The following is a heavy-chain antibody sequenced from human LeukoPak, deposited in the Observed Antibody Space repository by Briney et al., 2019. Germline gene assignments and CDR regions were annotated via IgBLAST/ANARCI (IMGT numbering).Heavy chain of an antibody. CDR2: ISGSGGST. CDR1: GFTFSSHA. J-gene: IGHJ1*01. D-gene: IGHD2-15*01. V-gene: IGHV3-23*01. Sequence: GGSLRLSCAASGFTFSSHAMSWVRQAPGKGLEWVSAISGSGGSTYYADSVKGRFTISRDNSKNTLYLQMNSLRAEDTAVYYCAKDGDCSGGSCYSAKYFQHWGQGTLVTVSS. CDR3: AKDGDCSGGSCYSAKYFQH.